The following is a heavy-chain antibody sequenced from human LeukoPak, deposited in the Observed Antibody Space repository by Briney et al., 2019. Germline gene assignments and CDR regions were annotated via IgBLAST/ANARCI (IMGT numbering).Heavy chain of an antibody. CDR3: AKDLVFGVVIMATVTFDY. V-gene: IGHV3-66*02. J-gene: IGHJ4*02. Sequence: PGGSLRLSCAASGFTVSSNYMSWVRQAPGKGLEWVSVIYSGGSTYYADSVKGRFTISRDNSKNTLYLQMNSLRAEDTAVYYCAKDLVFGVVIMATVTFDYWGQGTLVTVSS. CDR2: IYSGGST. D-gene: IGHD3-3*01. CDR1: GFTVSSNY.